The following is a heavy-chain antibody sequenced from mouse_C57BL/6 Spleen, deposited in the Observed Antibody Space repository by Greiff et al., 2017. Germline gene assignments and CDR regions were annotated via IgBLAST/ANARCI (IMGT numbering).Heavy chain of an antibody. J-gene: IGHJ4*01. D-gene: IGHD2-5*01. CDR1: GYTFTSYW. Sequence: QVQLQQPGAELVMPGASVKLSCKASGYTFTSYWMHWVKQRPGQGLEWIGELDPSDSYTNYNQKFKGKSTLTVDKSSSTAYMQLSSLTSEDSAVYYCARRAYYSNYDYAMDYWGQGTSVTVSS. CDR3: ARRAYYSNYDYAMDY. CDR2: LDPSDSYT. V-gene: IGHV1-69*01.